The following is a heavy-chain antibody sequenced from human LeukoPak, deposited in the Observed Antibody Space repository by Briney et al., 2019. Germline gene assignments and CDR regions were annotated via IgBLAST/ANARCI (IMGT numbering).Heavy chain of an antibody. CDR1: GGSISRSSYY. CDR2: ISYSGNT. V-gene: IGHV4-39*01. Sequence: PSETLSLTCTVSGGSISRSSYYWGWIRQPPGKGLEWIGRISYSGNTYYNPSLKSRVTISVDTSKNQTSLKLSSVTAADTAINYCERRDGYNGGFDYWGQGTLVTVSS. D-gene: IGHD5-24*01. CDR3: ERRDGYNGGFDY. J-gene: IGHJ4*02.